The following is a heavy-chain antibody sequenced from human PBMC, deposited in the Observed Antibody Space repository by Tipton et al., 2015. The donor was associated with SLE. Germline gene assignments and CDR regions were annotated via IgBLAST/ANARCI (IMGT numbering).Heavy chain of an antibody. D-gene: IGHD6-13*01. CDR1: GFTFHDYA. J-gene: IGHJ6*02. CDR2: ISWNSGTI. CDR3: AGPPIAAAGKGDYYYGMDV. Sequence: SLRLSCAASGFTFHDYAMHWVRQAPGKGLEWVSGISWNSGTIGYADSVKGRFTISRDNSKNTLYLQMNSLRAEDTAVYYCAGPPIAAAGKGDYYYGMDVWGQGTTVTVSS. V-gene: IGHV3-9*01.